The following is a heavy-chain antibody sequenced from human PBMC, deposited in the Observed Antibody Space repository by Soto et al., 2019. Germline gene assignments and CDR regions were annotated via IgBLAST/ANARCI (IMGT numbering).Heavy chain of an antibody. CDR1: SGSISSADYY. V-gene: IGHV4-30-4*01. D-gene: IGHD1-26*01. CDR3: ASGGSSNWFDP. Sequence: VQLQESGPGLVKPLQTLSLTCTVSSGSISSADYYWSWIRQPPGKGLEWIGYIYYTGSAYYNPSLKSRVTMSVDTSKNQFSLKVTSVTAADTAVYYCASGGSSNWFDPWGQGTLVTVSS. CDR2: IYYTGSA. J-gene: IGHJ5*02.